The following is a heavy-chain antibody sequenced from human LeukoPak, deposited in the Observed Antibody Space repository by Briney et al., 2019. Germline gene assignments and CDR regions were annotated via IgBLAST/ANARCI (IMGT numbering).Heavy chain of an antibody. J-gene: IGHJ5*02. CDR1: GYTFTSYG. Sequence: GASVKVSCKASGYTFTSYGISWVRQAPGQGLEWMGWISAYNGNTNYAQKLQGRVTMTTDTSTSTAYMELRSLRSDDTAVYYCARAPLTGTTIGWFDLWGQGTLVTVSS. D-gene: IGHD1-7*01. V-gene: IGHV1-18*01. CDR3: ARAPLTGTTIGWFDL. CDR2: ISAYNGNT.